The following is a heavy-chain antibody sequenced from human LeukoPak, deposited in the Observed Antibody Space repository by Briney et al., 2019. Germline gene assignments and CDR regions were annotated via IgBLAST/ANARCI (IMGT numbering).Heavy chain of an antibody. CDR2: IKSKTDGGTT. CDR3: TTDAAPDAFDI. J-gene: IGHJ3*02. Sequence: GGSLRLSCAASGFTFSNAWMSWVRQAPGKGLEWVGRIKSKTDGGTTDYAAPVKGRFTISRDDSKNTLYLQMNSLKTEDTAVYYRTTDAAPDAFDIWGQGTMVTVSS. V-gene: IGHV3-15*01. CDR1: GFTFSNAW.